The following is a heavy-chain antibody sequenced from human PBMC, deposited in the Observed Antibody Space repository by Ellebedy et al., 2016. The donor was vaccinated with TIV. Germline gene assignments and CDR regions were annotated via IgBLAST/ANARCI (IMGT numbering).Heavy chain of an antibody. V-gene: IGHV4-39*01. CDR2: IYYSGST. CDR3: ASSGSYGYYYYYYMDV. J-gene: IGHJ6*03. CDR1: GGPISSSSYY. Sequence: GSLRLSXTVSGGPISSSSYYWGWIRQPPGKGLEWIGSIYYSGSTYYNPSLKSRVTISVDTSKNQFSLKLSSVTAADTAVYYCASSGSYGYYYYYYMDVWGKGTTVTVSS. D-gene: IGHD1-26*01.